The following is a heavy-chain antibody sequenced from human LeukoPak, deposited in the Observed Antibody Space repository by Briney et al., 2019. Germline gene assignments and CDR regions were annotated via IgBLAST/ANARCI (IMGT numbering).Heavy chain of an antibody. J-gene: IGHJ4*02. Sequence: GWSLRLSCAASGFTFSSYAMHWVRQAPGKGLEYVSAISSNGGSTYYANSVKGRFTISRDNSKNTLYLQMGSLRAEDMAVYYCARDGPGIQLWPYFDYWGQGTLVTVSS. D-gene: IGHD5-18*01. CDR1: GFTFSSYA. CDR2: ISSNGGST. V-gene: IGHV3-64*01. CDR3: ARDGPGIQLWPYFDY.